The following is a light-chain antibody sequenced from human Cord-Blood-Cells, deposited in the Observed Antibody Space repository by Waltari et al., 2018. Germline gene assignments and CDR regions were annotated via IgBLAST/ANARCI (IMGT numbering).Light chain of an antibody. J-gene: IGLJ1*01. V-gene: IGLV1-44*01. CDR1: SSNIGSNT. CDR2: SNN. Sequence: QSVLTQPPSASGTPGQTVTISCSGSSSNIGSNTVNWYQQLPGTAPKLLIYSNNQRPSGVPDRCSGSKSGTSASLAISGLQSEDEADYYCAAWDDSLNGYVFGTGTKVTVL. CDR3: AAWDDSLNGYV.